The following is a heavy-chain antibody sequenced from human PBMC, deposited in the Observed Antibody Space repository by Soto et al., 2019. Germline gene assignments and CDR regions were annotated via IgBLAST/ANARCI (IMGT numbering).Heavy chain of an antibody. J-gene: IGHJ4*02. V-gene: IGHV4-39*01. Sequence: XXTLSLTCSVSRDSISRSSYNWGWIRQSPGEGLERTEXITNNXGTQYNTSPKXXVTIFADXXKNEFSLKLTSVTAADTGVYFCASRYAPSEFDHWGQGSLVTVSS. CDR2: ITNNXGT. D-gene: IGHD2-2*01. CDR3: ASRYAPSEFDH. CDR1: RDSISRSSYN.